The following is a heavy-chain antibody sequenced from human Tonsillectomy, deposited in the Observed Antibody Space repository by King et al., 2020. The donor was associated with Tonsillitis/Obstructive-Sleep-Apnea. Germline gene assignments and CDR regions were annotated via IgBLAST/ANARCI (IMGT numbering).Heavy chain of an antibody. Sequence: VQLVQSGSELKKPGASVKVSCKASGYTFTNYGLNWVRQAPGQGLEWMGWINTNTGNPTYAQGFTGRFVFSLDTSVGTAYLQISSLKAEDTAVYHCARYSNSFFENWNNDFYYYYMDVWGKGTTVTVSS. CDR3: ARYSNSFFENWNNDFYYYYMDV. CDR2: INTNTGNP. D-gene: IGHD1/OR15-1a*01. V-gene: IGHV7-4-1*02. CDR1: GYTFTNYG. J-gene: IGHJ6*03.